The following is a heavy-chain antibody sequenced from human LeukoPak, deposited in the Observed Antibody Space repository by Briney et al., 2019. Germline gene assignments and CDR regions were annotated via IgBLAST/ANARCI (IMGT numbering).Heavy chain of an antibody. CDR3: ARDLLWFGEAGDSY. J-gene: IGHJ4*02. CDR1: GFTFSSYW. V-gene: IGHV3-7*01. D-gene: IGHD3-10*01. CDR2: IKEDGSDK. Sequence: GGSLRLSCAASGFTFSSYWMNWVRQAPGKGLEWVANIKEDGSDKYYVDSVKGRFTISRDNAKNSLYLQMNSLRAEDMAVYYCARDLLWFGEAGDSYWGQGTLVTVSS.